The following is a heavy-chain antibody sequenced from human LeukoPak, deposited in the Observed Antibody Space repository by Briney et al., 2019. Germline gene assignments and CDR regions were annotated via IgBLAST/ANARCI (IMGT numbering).Heavy chain of an antibody. CDR1: GGSISSYY. V-gene: IGHV4-59*01. D-gene: IGHD2-15*01. CDR2: IYYSGST. CDR3: ARARYCSGGSCYRYYGMDV. J-gene: IGHJ6*02. Sequence: SETLSLTCTVSGGSISSYYWSWIRQPPGKGLEWIGYIYYSGSTNYNPSLKSRVTISVDTSKNQFSLKLSSVTAADTAMYYCARARYCSGGSCYRYYGMDVWGQGTTVTVSS.